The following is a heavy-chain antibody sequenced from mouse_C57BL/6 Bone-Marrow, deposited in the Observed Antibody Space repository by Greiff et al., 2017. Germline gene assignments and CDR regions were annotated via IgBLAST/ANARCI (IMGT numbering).Heavy chain of an antibody. V-gene: IGHV5-16*01. J-gene: IGHJ1*03. CDR1: GFTFSDYY. CDR2: INYDGSST. Sequence: EVQLVESEGGLVQPGSSMKLSCTASGFTFSDYYMAWVRQVPEKGLEWVANINYDGSSTYYLDSLKSRFIISRDNAKNILYLQMSSLKSEDTATYYCARDPPNYYGSSAWYFDVWGTGTTVTVSS. D-gene: IGHD1-1*01. CDR3: ARDPPNYYGSSAWYFDV.